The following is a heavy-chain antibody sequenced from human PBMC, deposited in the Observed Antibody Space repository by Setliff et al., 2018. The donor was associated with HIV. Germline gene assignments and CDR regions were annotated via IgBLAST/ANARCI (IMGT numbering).Heavy chain of an antibody. CDR2: FDPEDGET. Sequence: ASVKVSCKVSGYTLTELSMHWVRQAPGKGLEWMGGFDPEDGETIYAQKFQGRVTMTTETSTSTAYMELRSLRTDDTAVYYCARVRTLDTPVDAFDIWGQGTMVTVSS. CDR1: GYTLTELS. CDR3: ARVRTLDTPVDAFDI. V-gene: IGHV1-24*01. D-gene: IGHD2-15*01. J-gene: IGHJ3*02.